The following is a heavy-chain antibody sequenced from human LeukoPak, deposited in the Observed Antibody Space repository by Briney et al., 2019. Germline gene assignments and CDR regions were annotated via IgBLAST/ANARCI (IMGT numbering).Heavy chain of an antibody. J-gene: IGHJ4*02. CDR1: GYSISSGYH. CDR2: IYHDGTT. D-gene: IGHD1-7*01. V-gene: IGHV4-38-2*01. Sequence: SETLSLTCAVSGYSISSGYHWGWIRQPPGRGLEWIASIYHDGTTYYNPSLRSRVTISVDTSKNQFSLKLYSVTATDTAVYYCATRKGVYNWDSLDYWGQGTLVTVSS. CDR3: ATRKGVYNWDSLDY.